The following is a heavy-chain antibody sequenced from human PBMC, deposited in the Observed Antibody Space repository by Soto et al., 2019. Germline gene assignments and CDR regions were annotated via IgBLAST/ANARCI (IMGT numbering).Heavy chain of an antibody. V-gene: IGHV1-69*01. Sequence: QVQLVQSGAEVKKPGSSVKVSCKASGGTFSSYAISWVRQAPGQGLEWMGGIIPIFGTANYAQKFQGRVTITADESTSTAYMELSSLRSEDTAVYYCARRPRYYGSGSDKNWLDPWGQGTVVTVSS. CDR3: ARRPRYYGSGSDKNWLDP. J-gene: IGHJ5*02. CDR2: IIPIFGTA. D-gene: IGHD3-10*01. CDR1: GGTFSSYA.